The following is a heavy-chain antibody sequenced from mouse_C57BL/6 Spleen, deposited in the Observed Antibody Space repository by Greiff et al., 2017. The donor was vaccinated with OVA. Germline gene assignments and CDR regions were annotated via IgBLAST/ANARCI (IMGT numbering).Heavy chain of an antibody. CDR3: TTDSSYAMDY. CDR2: IDPENGDT. Sequence: EVQLQQSGAELVRPGASVKLSCTASGFNIQDDYMHWVKQRPEQGLEWIGSIDPENGDTEYASKFQGKATITADTSSNTAYLQLSSLTSEDTAVYYCTTDSSYAMDYWGQGTSVTVSS. V-gene: IGHV14-4*01. CDR1: GFNIQDDY. J-gene: IGHJ4*01.